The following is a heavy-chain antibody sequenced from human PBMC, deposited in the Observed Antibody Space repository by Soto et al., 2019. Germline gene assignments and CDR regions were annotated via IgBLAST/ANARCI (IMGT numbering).Heavy chain of an antibody. V-gene: IGHV3-64*02. D-gene: IGHD1-26*01. CDR1: GFTFSSYA. Sequence: EVQLVESGEGLVQPGGSLRLSCAASGFTFSSYAMHWVRQAPGKGLEYVSAISSNGGSTYYADSVKGRFTISRDNSKNTLYLRMGSLRTEDMAVYYCARGVSRGGSYPYYFDYWGQGTLVTVSS. J-gene: IGHJ4*02. CDR3: ARGVSRGGSYPYYFDY. CDR2: ISSNGGST.